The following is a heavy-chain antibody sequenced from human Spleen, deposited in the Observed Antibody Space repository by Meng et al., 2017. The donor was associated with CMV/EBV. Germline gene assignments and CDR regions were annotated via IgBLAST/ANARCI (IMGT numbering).Heavy chain of an antibody. V-gene: IGHV4-34*01. CDR1: GGSFSGHY. J-gene: IGHJ4*02. CDR3: ARHFEPGIAAAGTSFGY. CDR2: IDYSGGT. Sequence: SQTLSLTCAVHGGSFSGHYWSWIRQPPGKGLEWIGEIDYSGGTSYTPSLKSRVTISMDTSKNQFSLKLTSVTAADTTMYYCARHFEPGIAAAGTSFGYWGQGKLVTVSS. D-gene: IGHD6-13*01.